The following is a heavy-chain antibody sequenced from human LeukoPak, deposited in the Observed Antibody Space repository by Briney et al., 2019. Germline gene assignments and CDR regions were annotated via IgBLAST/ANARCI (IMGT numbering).Heavy chain of an antibody. CDR2: IIPILGIA. J-gene: IGHJ4*02. D-gene: IGHD5-24*01. CDR1: GGTFSSYA. V-gene: IGHV1-69*04. CDR3: ARDGRDGYNLLDY. Sequence: SVKVSCKASGGTFSSYAISWVRQAPGQGLEWMGRIIPILGIANYAQKFQGRVTITADKSTSTAYMELSSLRSEDTAVYYCARDGRDGYNLLDYWGQGTLVTVSS.